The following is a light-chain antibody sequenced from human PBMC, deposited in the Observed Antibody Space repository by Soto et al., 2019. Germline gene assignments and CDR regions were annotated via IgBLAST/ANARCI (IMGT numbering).Light chain of an antibody. CDR2: DAS. V-gene: IGKV3-11*01. CDR1: QSVGSY. J-gene: IGKJ1*01. CDR3: QRYDSSRT. Sequence: IGWIQSAPTLSLSPGERATLSCRASQSVGSYLAWYQQKPGQAPRLLIYDASNRATGIPDRFSGSGSGTDFTLTITRLAPEAFAMYYCQRYDSSRTFAQGTKVDIK.